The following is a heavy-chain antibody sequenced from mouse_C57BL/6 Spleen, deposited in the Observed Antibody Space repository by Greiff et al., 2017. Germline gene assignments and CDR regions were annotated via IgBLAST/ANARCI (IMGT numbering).Heavy chain of an antibody. D-gene: IGHD2-5*01. J-gene: IGHJ3*01. V-gene: IGHV8-8*01. CDR2: TWRDDDK. CDR3: ARAYYSNYGWFAY. CDR1: GFSLSTFGMG. Sequence: QVTLKVSGPGILQPSQTLSLTCSFSGFSLSTFGMGVGWLRQPSGKGLEWLAHTWRDDDKYYNPALKSRLTFSKDTSKNQVLLKIANVDTADTSTYDCARAYYSNYGWFAYWGQGTLVTVSA.